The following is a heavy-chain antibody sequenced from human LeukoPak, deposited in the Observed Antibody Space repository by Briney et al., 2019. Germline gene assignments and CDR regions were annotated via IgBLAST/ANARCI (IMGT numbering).Heavy chain of an antibody. CDR2: ISSSSSTK. Sequence: GGSLRLSCAASGFTFSSYGMHWVRQAPGKGLEWVSYISSSSSTKYYADSVKGRFTISRDNAKNSLYLQMDSLRAEDTAIYYCAREGGFGGYDLDYWAREPWSPSRQ. CDR3: AREGGFGGYDLDY. J-gene: IGHJ4*02. CDR1: GFTFSSYG. V-gene: IGHV3-48*01. D-gene: IGHD5-12*01.